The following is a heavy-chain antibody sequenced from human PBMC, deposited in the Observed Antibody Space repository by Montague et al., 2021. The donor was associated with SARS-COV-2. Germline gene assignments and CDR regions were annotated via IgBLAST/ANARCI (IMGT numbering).Heavy chain of an antibody. J-gene: IGHJ6*02. CDR1: GFSLSTSGMC. CDR2: XXHIGST. D-gene: IGHD4-17*01. V-gene: IGHV4-30-2*01. Sequence: LVKPTQTLTLTCTFSGFSLSTSGMCVSWIRQPPGKGLEWIGEXXHIGSTNYNPSLKSRVTISIDTSKNQFSLKLSSVTAADTAVYYCARGTTVTTLFYYYYGMDVWGQGTTVIVSS. CDR3: ARGTTVTTLFYYYYGMDV.